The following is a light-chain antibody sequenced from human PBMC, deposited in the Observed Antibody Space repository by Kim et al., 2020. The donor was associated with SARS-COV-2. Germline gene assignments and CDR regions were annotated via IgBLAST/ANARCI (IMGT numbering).Light chain of an antibody. CDR3: QAWDSSTVV. J-gene: IGLJ2*01. CDR2: QDS. CDR1: KLGYKY. Sequence: SVSPGHTASITCSGDKLGYKYACWYQQKPGQSPVLVIYQDSKRPSGIPERFSGSNSGNTATLTISGTQAMDEADYYCQAWDSSTVVFGGGTQLTVL. V-gene: IGLV3-1*01.